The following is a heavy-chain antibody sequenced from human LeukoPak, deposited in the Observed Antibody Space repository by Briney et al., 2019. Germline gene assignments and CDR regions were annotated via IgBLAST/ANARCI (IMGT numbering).Heavy chain of an antibody. CDR2: MNPNSGNT. Sequence: ASVKVSCKASGGTFSSYAINWVRQATGQGLEWMGWMNPNSGNTGYAQKFQGRVTMTRNTSISTAYMELSSLRSEDTAVYYCARVIYYYDSSGPYYYVDVWGKGTTVTISS. CDR1: GGTFSSYA. J-gene: IGHJ6*03. D-gene: IGHD3-22*01. V-gene: IGHV1-8*02. CDR3: ARVIYYYDSSGPYYYVDV.